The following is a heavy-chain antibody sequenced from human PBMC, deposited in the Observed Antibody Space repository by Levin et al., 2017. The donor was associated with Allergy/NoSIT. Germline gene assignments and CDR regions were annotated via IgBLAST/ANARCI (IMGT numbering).Heavy chain of an antibody. CDR3: AKGARVDY. CDR1: GFTFDDYA. Sequence: GGSLRLSCAASGFTFDDYAMHWVRQAPGKGLEWVSGISWNSGSIGYADSVKGRFTISRDNAKNSLYLQMNSLRAEDTALYYCAKGARVDYWGQGTLVTVSS. J-gene: IGHJ4*02. CDR2: ISWNSGSI. V-gene: IGHV3-9*01.